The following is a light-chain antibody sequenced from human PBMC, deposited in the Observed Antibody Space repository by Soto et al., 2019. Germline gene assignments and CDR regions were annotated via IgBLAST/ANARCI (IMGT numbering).Light chain of an antibody. Sequence: DIQMTQSPSTLSASVGDRVTITCRASQSINKWLAWYQQKPGKAPKLFIFKASTLESGVPSRFSGSGSWTEFTLSISSLQPDDFATYFCQQYESFPRTFGQGTKVEIK. CDR3: QQYESFPRT. V-gene: IGKV1-5*03. J-gene: IGKJ1*01. CDR1: QSINKW. CDR2: KAS.